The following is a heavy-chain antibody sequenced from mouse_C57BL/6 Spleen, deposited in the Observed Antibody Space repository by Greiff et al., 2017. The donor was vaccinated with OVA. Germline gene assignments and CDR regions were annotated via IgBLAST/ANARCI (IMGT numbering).Heavy chain of an antibody. CDR2: INPNYGTT. D-gene: IGHD1-1*01. J-gene: IGHJ2*01. V-gene: IGHV1-39*01. CDR1: GYSFTDYY. Sequence: EVQLQQSGPELVKPGASVKISCKASGYSFTDYYMTWVKQSHGKSLEWIGVINPNYGTTNYNQKFKGQATLTVDQSSSQAYMQLNSLTSEDSAVYNCARSITVVGFDYWGQGTTLTVSS. CDR3: ARSITVVGFDY.